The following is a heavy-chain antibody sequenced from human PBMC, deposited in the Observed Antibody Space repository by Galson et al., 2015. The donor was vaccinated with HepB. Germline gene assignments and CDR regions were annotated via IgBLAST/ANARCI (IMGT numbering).Heavy chain of an antibody. CDR1: GYTFTGYY. V-gene: IGHV1-2*02. CDR2: INPDSGGT. J-gene: IGHJ3*02. Sequence: SVKVSCKASGYTFTGYYIHWVRQAPGQGLGWMGWINPDSGGTTYAQKFQGGVTMSRDTSITTAYMELSRLTSDDTAVYYCARVIGDFHAFDIWGQGTMVTVSA. D-gene: IGHD3-22*01. CDR3: ARVIGDFHAFDI.